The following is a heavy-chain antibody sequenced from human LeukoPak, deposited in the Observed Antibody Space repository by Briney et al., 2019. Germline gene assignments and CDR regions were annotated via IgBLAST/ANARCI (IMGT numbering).Heavy chain of an antibody. CDR3: ARALIAAAFYGMDV. CDR2: INHSGSS. D-gene: IGHD6-13*01. CDR1: GGSFSGYY. J-gene: IGHJ6*04. Sequence: NPSETLSLTCAVYGGSFSGYYGSWIRQPPGKGLECIGEINHSGSSNYNPSLKSRVTISVDTSKNQFSLKLSSVTAADTAVYYCARALIAAAFYGMDVWGKGTTVTVSS. V-gene: IGHV4-34*01.